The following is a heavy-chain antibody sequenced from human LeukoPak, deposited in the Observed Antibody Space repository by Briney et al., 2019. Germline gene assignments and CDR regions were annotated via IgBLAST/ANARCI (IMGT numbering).Heavy chain of an antibody. J-gene: IGHJ5*02. D-gene: IGHD2-2*01. Sequence: GGSLRLSCAASGFTFSSYVMNWVRQAPGKGLEWVSVIRGGGCSTYYADSVKGRFTICRDYSKNALFLQMNSLRAEDTAVYYCAKGGYCSSTSCYVGWFDPWGQGTLVTVSS. CDR3: AKGGYCSSTSCYVGWFDP. V-gene: IGHV3-23*01. CDR1: GFTFSSYV. CDR2: IRGGGCST.